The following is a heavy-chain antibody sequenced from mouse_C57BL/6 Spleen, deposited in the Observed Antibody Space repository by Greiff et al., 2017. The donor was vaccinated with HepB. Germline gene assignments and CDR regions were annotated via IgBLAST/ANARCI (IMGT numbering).Heavy chain of an antibody. V-gene: IGHV1-53*01. CDR1: GYTFTSYW. CDR3: ARGTIYYDYDWFAY. CDR2: INPSNGGT. D-gene: IGHD2-4*01. J-gene: IGHJ3*01. Sequence: VKLQQPGPELVKPGASVKLSCKASGYTFTSYWMHWVKQRPGQGLEWIGNINPSNGGTNYNEKFKSKATLTVDKSSSTAYMQLSSLTSEDSAVYYCARGTIYYDYDWFAYWGQGTLVTVSA.